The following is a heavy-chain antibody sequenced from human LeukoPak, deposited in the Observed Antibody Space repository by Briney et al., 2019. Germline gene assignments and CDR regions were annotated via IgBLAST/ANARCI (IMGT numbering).Heavy chain of an antibody. CDR3: ARGIDTAMVTWEKDYYGSSGYHYFDY. V-gene: IGHV4-59*01. CDR1: GVSISSYY. Sequence: PSETLSLTCTVSGVSISSYYWSWIRQPPGKGLEWIGYIYYSGSTNYNPSLKSRVSISVDTSKNQFSLKLSSVTAADTAVYYCARGIDTAMVTWEKDYYGSSGYHYFDYWGQGTLVTVSS. D-gene: IGHD3-22*01. CDR2: IYYSGST. J-gene: IGHJ4*02.